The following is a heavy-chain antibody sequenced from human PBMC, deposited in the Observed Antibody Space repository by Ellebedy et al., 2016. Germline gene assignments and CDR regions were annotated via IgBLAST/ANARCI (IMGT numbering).Heavy chain of an antibody. J-gene: IGHJ4*02. Sequence: ASVKVSCXVSGYTLTELSIHWVRQAPGEGLEWMGGFDSEDGETIYAQKFQGRVTMTEDTSADTAYLEMSSLRSDDTAVYYCATDRGFLAVNYDSSGYYSFDFWGQGTLVTVSP. D-gene: IGHD3-22*01. CDR3: ATDRGFLAVNYDSSGYYSFDF. CDR2: FDSEDGET. V-gene: IGHV1-24*01. CDR1: GYTLTELS.